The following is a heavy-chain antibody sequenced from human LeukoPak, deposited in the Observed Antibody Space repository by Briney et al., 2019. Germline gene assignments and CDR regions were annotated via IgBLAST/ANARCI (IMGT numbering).Heavy chain of an antibody. J-gene: IGHJ5*02. Sequence: SETLSLTCIVSGGSISSSSYYWGWIRQPPGKGLEWIGSIYYSGNTYYNSSLKSRVTISVDTSMNQFSLKLSSVTAADTAVYYCARAIVVPRTVHNWFDPWGQGTLVTVSS. V-gene: IGHV4-39*07. D-gene: IGHD3-22*01. CDR2: IYYSGNT. CDR1: GGSISSSSYY. CDR3: ARAIVVPRTVHNWFDP.